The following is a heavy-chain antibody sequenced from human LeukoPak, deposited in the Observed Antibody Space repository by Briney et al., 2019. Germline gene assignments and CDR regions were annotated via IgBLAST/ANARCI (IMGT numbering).Heavy chain of an antibody. D-gene: IGHD4-23*01. CDR2: VYTSGST. CDR1: GASISSGSYY. J-gene: IGHJ4*02. V-gene: IGHV4-61*02. Sequence: SETLSLTCTVSGASISSGSYYWSWIRQPAGKGLEWIGRVYTSGSTNYNPSLKSRVTISVDTSKNQFSLKLSSVTAAGTAVYYCATSDRGGGNYGGGFDYWGQGTLVTVSS. CDR3: ATSDRGGGNYGGGFDY.